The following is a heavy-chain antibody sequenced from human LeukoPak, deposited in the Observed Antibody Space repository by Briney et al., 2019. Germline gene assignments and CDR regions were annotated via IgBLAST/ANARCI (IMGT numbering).Heavy chain of an antibody. CDR1: GYSISSGYY. CDR3: ARQLNYDSSGYYY. Sequence: PSETLSLTCAVSGYSISSGYYWDWIRQPPGKGLEWIGSIYHSGSTYYNPSLKSRVTISVDTSKNQFSLKLSSVTAADTAVYYCARQLNYDSSGYYYWGQGTLVTVSS. D-gene: IGHD3-22*01. CDR2: IYHSGST. V-gene: IGHV4-38-2*01. J-gene: IGHJ4*02.